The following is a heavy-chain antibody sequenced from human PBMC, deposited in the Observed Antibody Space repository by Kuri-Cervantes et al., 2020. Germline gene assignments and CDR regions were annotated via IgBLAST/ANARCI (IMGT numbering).Heavy chain of an antibody. Sequence: SETLSLTCTVSGGSISSYYWSWMRQPAGKGLEWIGRIHTSVDTNYNPSLESRVTMSVDTSNNHFSLKLSSLTAADTGVYYCAREVAGPLGWFGPWGQGIPVTVSS. CDR3: AREVAGPLGWFGP. D-gene: IGHD6-19*01. J-gene: IGHJ5*02. CDR2: IHTSVDT. CDR1: GGSISSYY. V-gene: IGHV4-4*07.